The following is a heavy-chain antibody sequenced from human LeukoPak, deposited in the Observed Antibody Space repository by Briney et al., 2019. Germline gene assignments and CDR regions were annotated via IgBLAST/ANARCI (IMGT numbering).Heavy chain of an antibody. V-gene: IGHV1-2*02. CDR1: GYSFTDHY. J-gene: IGHJ3*01. Sequence: ASVTVSCKASGYSFTDHYIHWVRQASGQGLEGLGWIDPKSGRTAYAQKFQGRVTVTRDTSVTMVYMELTRLTSDDTALYYCARDPNAGPTPDAFDLWGPGTLVTVSS. D-gene: IGHD4-17*01. CDR2: IDPKSGRT. CDR3: ARDPNAGPTPDAFDL.